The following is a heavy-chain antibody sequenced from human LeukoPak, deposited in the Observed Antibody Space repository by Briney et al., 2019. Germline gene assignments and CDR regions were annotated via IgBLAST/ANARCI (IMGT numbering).Heavy chain of an antibody. Sequence: SETLSLTCTVSGGSISSYYWSWIRQPAGRGLEWIGRIYTSGSTNYNPSLKSRVTMSVDTSNNQFSLKLSSVTAADTAVYYCARDLIRRSKSAVTNWFDPWGQGTLVTVSS. J-gene: IGHJ5*02. CDR2: IYTSGST. CDR3: ARDLIRRSKSAVTNWFDP. CDR1: GGSISSYY. V-gene: IGHV4-4*07. D-gene: IGHD4-17*01.